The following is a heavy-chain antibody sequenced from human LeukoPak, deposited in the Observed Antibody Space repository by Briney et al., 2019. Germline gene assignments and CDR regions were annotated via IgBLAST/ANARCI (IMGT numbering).Heavy chain of an antibody. D-gene: IGHD6-13*01. CDR3: VVPSWAGFDY. Sequence: GGSLRLSCAASGFIFSSYGMHWVRQAPDKGLEWVAFIRYDGSRKYYADSVKGRFTISRDNAKNSLYLQMNSLRAEDTAVYYCVVPSWAGFDYWGQGTLVTVSS. CDR1: GFIFSSYG. J-gene: IGHJ4*02. CDR2: IRYDGSRK. V-gene: IGHV3-30*02.